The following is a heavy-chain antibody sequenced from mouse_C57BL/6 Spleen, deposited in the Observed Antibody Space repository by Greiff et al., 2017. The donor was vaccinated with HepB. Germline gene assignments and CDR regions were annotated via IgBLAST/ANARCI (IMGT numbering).Heavy chain of an antibody. Sequence: QVHVKQSGAELVKPGASVKISCKASGYAFSSYWMNWVKQRPGKGLEWIGQIYPGDGDTNYNGKFKGKATLTADKSSSTAYMQLSSLTSEDSAVYFCARFTTVVADYWGQGTTLTVSS. V-gene: IGHV1-80*01. CDR2: IYPGDGDT. CDR3: ARFTTVVADY. D-gene: IGHD1-1*01. CDR1: GYAFSSYW. J-gene: IGHJ2*01.